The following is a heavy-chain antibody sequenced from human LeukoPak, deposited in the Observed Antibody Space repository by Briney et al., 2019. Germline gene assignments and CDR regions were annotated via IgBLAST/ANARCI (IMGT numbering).Heavy chain of an antibody. CDR2: IYYSGSTYYNPSGST. CDR3: VREDPMYGWLDP. CDR1: GGSISSSSYY. J-gene: IGHJ5*02. Sequence: SETLSLTCTVSGGSISSSSYYWGWIRQPPGKGLEWIGSIYYSGSTYYNPSGSTYYNPSLKSRVTISVDTSKNQFSLKLSSVTAADTAVYYCVREDPMYGWLDPWGQGTLVSVSS. D-gene: IGHD2-8*01. V-gene: IGHV4-39*07.